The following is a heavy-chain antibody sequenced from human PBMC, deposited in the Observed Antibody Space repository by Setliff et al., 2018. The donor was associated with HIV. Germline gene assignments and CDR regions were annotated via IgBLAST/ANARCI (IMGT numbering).Heavy chain of an antibody. V-gene: IGHV4-4*07. CDR2: ISSSGST. J-gene: IGHJ4*02. D-gene: IGHD6-19*01. CDR3: VRDPGYSSGWSGTTFDY. Sequence: SETLSLTCTVSGGSINSHYWSWIRQPVGEGLEWIGHISSSGSTNYNPSLKNRVSLSLDTSKNQFSLKLRSVFAADTAVYYCVRDPGYSSGWSGTTFDYWGLGTLVTVSS. CDR1: GGSINSHY.